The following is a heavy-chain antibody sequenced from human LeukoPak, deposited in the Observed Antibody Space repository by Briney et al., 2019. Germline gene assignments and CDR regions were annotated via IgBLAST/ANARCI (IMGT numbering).Heavy chain of an antibody. D-gene: IGHD4-17*01. CDR3: AKARHYGDYVSSFDY. Sequence: PSETLPLTCAVYGGSFSGYYWNWIRQPPGKGLEWIGEINQSGSTNYNPSLKSRVTISVDTSKNHFSLKLNSVTAADTAVYYCAKARHYGDYVSSFDYWGQGTLLTVSS. CDR2: INQSGST. V-gene: IGHV4-34*01. CDR1: GGSFSGYY. J-gene: IGHJ4*02.